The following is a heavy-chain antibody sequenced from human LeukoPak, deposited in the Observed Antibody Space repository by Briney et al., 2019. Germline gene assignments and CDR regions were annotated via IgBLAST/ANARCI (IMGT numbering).Heavy chain of an antibody. CDR1: GFTFSSYG. V-gene: IGHV3-30*03. D-gene: IGHD2-8*01. Sequence: PGRSLRLSCAASGFTFSSYGMHWVRQAPGKGLEWVAVISYDGSNKYYADSVKGRFTISRDNSKNTLYLQMNSLRAEDTAVYYCARKWGRQGGDYWGQGTLVTVSS. J-gene: IGHJ4*02. CDR3: ARKWGRQGGDY. CDR2: ISYDGSNK.